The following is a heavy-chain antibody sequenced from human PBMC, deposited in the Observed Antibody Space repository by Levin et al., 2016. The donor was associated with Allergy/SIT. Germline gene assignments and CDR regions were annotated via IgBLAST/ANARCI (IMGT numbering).Heavy chain of an antibody. V-gene: IGHV3-74*01. CDR1: GFTFRNYW. D-gene: IGHD3-10*02. CDR2: INNDGSET. CDR3: AREVFGCYFSGMDV. Sequence: LSLTCAASGFTFRNYWMHWVRQAPGEGPVWVSRINNDGSETYYGDSVKGRFTISSDDANNSVYLQMNSLRAEDTAVYYCAREVFGCYFSGMDVWGHGTAVTVSS. J-gene: IGHJ6*02.